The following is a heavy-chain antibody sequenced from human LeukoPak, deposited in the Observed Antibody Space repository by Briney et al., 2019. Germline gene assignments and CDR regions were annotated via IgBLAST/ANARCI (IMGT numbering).Heavy chain of an antibody. CDR3: AREGYGSGSPLDY. CDR2: IYHSGST. D-gene: IGHD3-10*01. V-gene: IGHV4-4*02. Sequence: SETLSLTCAVSGGSISSSNWWSWVRQPPGKELEWIGEIYHSGSTNYNPSLKSRVTISVDKSKNQFSLKLSSVTAADTAVYYCAREGYGSGSPLDYWGQGTLVTVSS. J-gene: IGHJ4*02. CDR1: GGSISSSNW.